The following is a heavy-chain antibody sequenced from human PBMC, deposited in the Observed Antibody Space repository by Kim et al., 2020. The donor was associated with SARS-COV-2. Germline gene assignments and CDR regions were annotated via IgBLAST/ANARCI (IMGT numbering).Heavy chain of an antibody. D-gene: IGHD3-22*01. CDR3: AKGGLHYDSSGDYYYYSLWTS. J-gene: IGHJ6*02. V-gene: IGHV3-30*18. Sequence: GGSLRLSCAASGFTFSSYGMHWVRQAPGKGLEWVAVISYDGSNKYYADSVKGRFTISRDNSKNKNTLYLQMNSLRAEDTAVYYCAKGGLHYDSSGDYYYYSLWTSGAKGPRSPSP. CDR1: GFTFSSYG. CDR2: ISYDGSNK.